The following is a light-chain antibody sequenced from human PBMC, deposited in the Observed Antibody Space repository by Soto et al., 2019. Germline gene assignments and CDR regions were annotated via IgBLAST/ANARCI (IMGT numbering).Light chain of an antibody. V-gene: IGKV1-5*03. CDR1: QSISSW. CDR3: QQYNSWWT. Sequence: DIQMTQSPSTLSASVGDRVTITCRASQSISSWLAWYQQKPGKAPKLLIYKASSLESGVPSRFSGSGSGTEFTLTISRLQPDDFATYYCQQYNSWWTFGQGTKVEI. CDR2: KAS. J-gene: IGKJ1*01.